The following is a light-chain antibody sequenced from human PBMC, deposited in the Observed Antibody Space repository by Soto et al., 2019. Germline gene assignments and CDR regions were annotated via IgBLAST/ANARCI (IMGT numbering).Light chain of an antibody. V-gene: IGKV1-5*01. CDR1: QSISNR. Sequence: DIQMTQSPSTLSSSVGDVVTITCRASQSISNRLAWYQQKPGEAPKYLIYDASTLDSGAPSRFSGSGSGTEFTLSISSLQPDDFATYYCQQYNSYPWTFGQGTKVDIK. CDR3: QQYNSYPWT. CDR2: DAS. J-gene: IGKJ1*01.